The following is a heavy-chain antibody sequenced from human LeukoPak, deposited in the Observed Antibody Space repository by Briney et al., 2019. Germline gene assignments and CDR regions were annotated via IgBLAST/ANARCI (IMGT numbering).Heavy chain of an antibody. V-gene: IGHV3-30*02. CDR3: AKEYTPSSPLGELDS. CDR1: GFNLNSYA. D-gene: IGHD6-6*01. CDR2: IRHDEANS. Sequence: TGGSLRLSCAVSGFNLNSYAMHWVRQAPGKGLEWVAVIRHDEANSFYADSVQGRFTISRDTPKKLLYLQMNSLRVEDTAVYYCAKEYTPSSPLGELDSWGQGTLVTVSS. J-gene: IGHJ4*02.